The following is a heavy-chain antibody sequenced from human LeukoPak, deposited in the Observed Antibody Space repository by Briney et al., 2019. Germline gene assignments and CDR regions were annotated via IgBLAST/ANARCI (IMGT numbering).Heavy chain of an antibody. CDR3: ARAHPYSSGWYQDY. D-gene: IGHD6-19*01. V-gene: IGHV1-3*01. CDR2: INAGNGNT. Sequence: ASVKVSCKASGYTFTSYAMHWVRQAPGQRLEWMGWINAGNGNTKYSQKFQGRVTITGDTSASTAYMELSSLRSEDTAVYYCARAHPYSSGWYQDYWGQGTLVTVSS. CDR1: GYTFTSYA. J-gene: IGHJ4*02.